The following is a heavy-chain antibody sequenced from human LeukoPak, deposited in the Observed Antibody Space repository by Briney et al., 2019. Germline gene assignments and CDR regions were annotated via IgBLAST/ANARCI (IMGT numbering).Heavy chain of an antibody. V-gene: IGHV4-31*03. Sequence: TLSLTCTVSGGSISSGGYYWSWIRQHPGKGLEWIGYIYCSGSTYYNPSLKSRVTISVDTSKNQFSLKLSSVTAADTAMYYCAREGGYNPIDYWGQGTLVTVSS. CDR3: AREGGYNPIDY. D-gene: IGHD3-22*01. J-gene: IGHJ4*02. CDR2: IYCSGST. CDR1: GGSISSGGYY.